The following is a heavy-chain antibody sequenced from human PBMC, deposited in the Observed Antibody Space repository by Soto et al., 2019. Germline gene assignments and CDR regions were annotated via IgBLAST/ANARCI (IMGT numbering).Heavy chain of an antibody. CDR3: ARDPIGITLGRGPPLYGMDV. V-gene: IGHV1-2*02. J-gene: IGHJ6*02. Sequence: QVQLVQSGAEVKKPGASVKVSCKASGYTFTGYYMHWVRQAPGQGLEWMGWINPNSGGTNYAQKFQARVTMTRDTSISTAYMELSRLRSDDTAVYYCARDPIGITLGRGPPLYGMDVWGQGTTVTVSS. CDR2: INPNSGGT. D-gene: IGHD3-10*01. CDR1: GYTFTGYY.